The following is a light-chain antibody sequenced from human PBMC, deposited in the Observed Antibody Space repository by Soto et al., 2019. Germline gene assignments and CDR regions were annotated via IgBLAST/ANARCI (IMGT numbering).Light chain of an antibody. CDR3: QTWGTGPAV. CDR1: SGHSSYA. J-gene: IGLJ7*01. V-gene: IGLV4-69*01. Sequence: QPVLTQPPSASASLGASVKLTCTLSSGHSSYAIAWHQQQPEKGPRYLMKLNSDGSHSKGDGIPDRFSGSSSGAERYLTISSLQSEDEADYYCQTWGTGPAVFGGGTQLTVL. CDR2: LNSDGSH.